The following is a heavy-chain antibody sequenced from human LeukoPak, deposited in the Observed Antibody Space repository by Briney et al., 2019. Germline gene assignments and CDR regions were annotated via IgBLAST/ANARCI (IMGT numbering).Heavy chain of an antibody. CDR2: IIPIFGTA. D-gene: IGHD2-21*02. Sequence: SVKVSCKASGGTFSSYAISRVRQAPGQGLEWMGGIIPIFGTANYAQKFQGRVTITADESTSTAYMELSSLRSEDTAVYYCARAYCGGDCYSRDLDYWGQGTLVTVSS. CDR1: GGTFSSYA. CDR3: ARAYCGGDCYSRDLDY. J-gene: IGHJ4*02. V-gene: IGHV1-69*01.